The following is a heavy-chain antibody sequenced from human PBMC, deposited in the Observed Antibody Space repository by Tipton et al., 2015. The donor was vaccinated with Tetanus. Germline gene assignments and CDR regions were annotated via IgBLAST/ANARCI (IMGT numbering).Heavy chain of an antibody. CDR2: IYYSGST. J-gene: IGHJ4*02. CDR1: GGSISSYY. Sequence: TLSLTCTVSGGSISSYYWSWIRQPPGKGLEWIGYIYYSGSTNYNPSLKSRVTISVDTSKNQFSLKLGSVTAADTAVYYRARYYDSSGYYRRRYTSSFDYWGQGTLVTVSS. CDR3: ARYYDSSGYYRRRYTSSFDY. V-gene: IGHV4-59*01. D-gene: IGHD3-22*01.